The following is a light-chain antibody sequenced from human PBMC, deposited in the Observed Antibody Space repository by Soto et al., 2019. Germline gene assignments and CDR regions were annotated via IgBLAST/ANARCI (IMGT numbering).Light chain of an antibody. J-gene: IGLJ2*01. CDR1: TSDVGGYNY. V-gene: IGLV2-14*01. CDR3: SSYTSSNTLV. Sequence: QSVLTQPASVSGSPGQSITISCTGTTSDVGGYNYVSWYQRHPDKAPKLMIYDVSDRPSGVSNRFSGSKSGNTASLTISGLQAEDEADYYCSSYTSSNTLVFGGGTKLNVL. CDR2: DVS.